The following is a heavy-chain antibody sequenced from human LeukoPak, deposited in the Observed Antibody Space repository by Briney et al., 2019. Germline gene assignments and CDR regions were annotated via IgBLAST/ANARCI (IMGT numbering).Heavy chain of an antibody. D-gene: IGHD2-8*01. CDR1: GGSISSDDYY. CDR2: IYTSGST. V-gene: IGHV4-61*02. Sequence: PSQTLSLTCTVSGGSISSDDYYWHWIRQPAGKELEWIGRIYTSGSTNYDPSLKSRVTISIDTSKNQFSLKLSSVTAADTAVYYCARDRRYCSNGICSYYYMDVWGKGTTVTVSS. J-gene: IGHJ6*03. CDR3: ARDRRYCSNGICSYYYMDV.